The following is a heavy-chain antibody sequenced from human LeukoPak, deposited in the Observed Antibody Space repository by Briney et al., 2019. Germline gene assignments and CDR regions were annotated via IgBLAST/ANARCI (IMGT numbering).Heavy chain of an antibody. V-gene: IGHV4-39*01. CDR1: GASISSGTYF. CDR3: ARHLIRGLTDTWFDP. J-gene: IGHJ5*02. Sequence: SETLSLTCTVAGASISSGTYFWGWFRQPPGKGLEWIGSIFYSGNTHYNPSLESRASISVDTSKNQFSLKLSSVTAADTAFYYCARHLIRGLTDTWFDPWGQRTLVTVSS. CDR2: IFYSGNT. D-gene: IGHD3-10*01.